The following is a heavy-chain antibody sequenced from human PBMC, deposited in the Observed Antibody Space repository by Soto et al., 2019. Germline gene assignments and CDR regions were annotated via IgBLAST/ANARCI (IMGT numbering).Heavy chain of an antibody. V-gene: IGHV2-5*02. J-gene: IGHJ4*02. CDR3: ARVSWLGDPLDC. CDR2: IYWDDDE. CDR1: GFSLSTGGVG. Sequence: QITLKESGPTLVKPTQTLTLTCTFSGFSLSTGGVGVGWIRQTPGKALEWLALIYWDDDERYSPSLKSRLTIAKDSSTKRLVLITTNGVCVETATCYCARVSWLGDPLDCWGQGSFVTVSS. D-gene: IGHD3-10*01.